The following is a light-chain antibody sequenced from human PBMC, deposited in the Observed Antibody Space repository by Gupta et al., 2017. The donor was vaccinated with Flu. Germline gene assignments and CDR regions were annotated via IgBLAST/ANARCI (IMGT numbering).Light chain of an antibody. V-gene: IGLV8-61*01. CDR3: VPYAGNGVCV. CDR2: STS. Sequence: VGTQETSVSVSPGGTLTLTCGLSSGSVSTDHYPSWYQQRPGQAPRTLVYSTSTRSSGLPGRVSGSMLGPRAVLPITGAQADDDCVYFCVPYAGNGVCVFGGGTKVSVL. CDR1: SGSVSTDHY. J-gene: IGLJ2*01.